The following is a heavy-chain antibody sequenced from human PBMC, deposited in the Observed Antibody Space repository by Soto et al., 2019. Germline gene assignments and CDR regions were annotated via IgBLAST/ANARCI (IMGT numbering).Heavy chain of an antibody. Sequence: GASLKISCKGSGYSFTSYWIGWVRQMPGKGLEWMGIIYPGDSDTRYSPSFQGQVTISADKSISTAYLQWSSLKASDTAKYYCARHGYSSGWYTDYYGMDAWGQGTTVTVSS. J-gene: IGHJ6*02. D-gene: IGHD6-19*01. CDR2: IYPGDSDT. CDR1: GYSFTSYW. V-gene: IGHV5-51*01. CDR3: ARHGYSSGWYTDYYGMDA.